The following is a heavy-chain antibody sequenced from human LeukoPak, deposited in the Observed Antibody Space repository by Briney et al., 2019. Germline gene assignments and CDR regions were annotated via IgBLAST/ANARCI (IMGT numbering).Heavy chain of an antibody. CDR3: ARDWLVVVPAARRNWFDP. CDR1: GYTFTSYY. D-gene: IGHD2-2*01. Sequence: ASVEVSCKASGYTFTSYYMHWVRQAPGQGLEWMGIINPSGGSTSYAQKFQGRVTMTRDTSTSTVYMELSSLRSEDTAVYYCARDWLVVVPAARRNWFDPWGQGTLVTVSS. J-gene: IGHJ5*02. V-gene: IGHV1-46*01. CDR2: INPSGGST.